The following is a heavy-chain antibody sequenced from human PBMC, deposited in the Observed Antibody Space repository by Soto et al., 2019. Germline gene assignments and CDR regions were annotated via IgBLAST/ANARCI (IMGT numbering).Heavy chain of an antibody. CDR1: GFTFSGYW. D-gene: IGHD1-1*01. Sequence: EVQLVESGGGLVLPGGSLRLSCAASGFTFSGYWMHWVRQAPGEGLVWVSRINPDGSIANYADSVKGRFTISRDNAKNTLFLLMNGLRGEGTAVYYCAKETASFNDHWGQGTLVTVSS. V-gene: IGHV3-74*01. CDR2: INPDGSIA. CDR3: AKETASFNDH. J-gene: IGHJ4*02.